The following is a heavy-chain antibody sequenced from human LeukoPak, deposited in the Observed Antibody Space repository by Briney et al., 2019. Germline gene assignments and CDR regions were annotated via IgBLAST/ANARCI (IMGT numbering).Heavy chain of an antibody. CDR2: MNPSGST. Sequence: SETLSLTCAAYGGSFSGYYWTWIRQTPEKGLEWIGEMNPSGSTNYNPSLKSRVTISVDTSKNQFSLELSSVTAADTAVYYCARGRQDVTMIVVVMTADSYYLDVWGKGTTVTVS. V-gene: IGHV4-34*01. J-gene: IGHJ6*03. CDR1: GGSFSGYY. D-gene: IGHD3-22*01. CDR3: ARGRQDVTMIVVVMTADSYYLDV.